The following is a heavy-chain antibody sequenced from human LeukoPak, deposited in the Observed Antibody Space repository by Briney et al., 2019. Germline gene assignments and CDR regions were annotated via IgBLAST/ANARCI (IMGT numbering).Heavy chain of an antibody. D-gene: IGHD3-10*01. V-gene: IGHV3-21*01. Sequence: PGGSLRLSCAASGFTFSSYSMNWVRQAPGKGLEWVSSISSSSSYIYYADSVKGRFTISRDNAKNSLYLQMNSLRAEDTAVYYCAKKGGYGSGSYYLAYYYGMDVWGQGTTVTVSS. J-gene: IGHJ6*02. CDR1: GFTFSSYS. CDR2: ISSSSSYI. CDR3: AKKGGYGSGSYYLAYYYGMDV.